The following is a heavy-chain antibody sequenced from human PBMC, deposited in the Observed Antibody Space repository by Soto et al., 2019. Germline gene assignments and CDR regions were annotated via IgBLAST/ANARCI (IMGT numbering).Heavy chain of an antibody. J-gene: IGHJ5*02. CDR2: IIPIFGTA. D-gene: IGHD2-15*01. CDR3: ARGGSAATTYNWFDP. Sequence: GASVKVSCKASGGTFSSYALSWVRQAPGQGLEWMGGIIPIFGTANYAQKFQGRVTITADESTSTAYMELSRLRSEDTAVYSCARGGSAATTYNWFDPWGQGTLVTVCS. V-gene: IGHV1-69*13. CDR1: GGTFSSYA.